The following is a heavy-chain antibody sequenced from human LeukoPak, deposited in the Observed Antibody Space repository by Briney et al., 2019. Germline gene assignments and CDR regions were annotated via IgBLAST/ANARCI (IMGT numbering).Heavy chain of an antibody. CDR2: IGIAGDT. CDR1: GFTFSSYD. V-gene: IGHV3-13*01. Sequence: GGSLRLSCAASGFTFSSYDMQWVHQVIGKGLEWVSAIGIAGDTHYSGSVKGRFTISRENAKNSLYLQMNSLRAGDTAVYYCAKGNDFWSGNFDYWGQGTLVTASS. CDR3: AKGNDFWSGNFDY. D-gene: IGHD3-3*01. J-gene: IGHJ4*02.